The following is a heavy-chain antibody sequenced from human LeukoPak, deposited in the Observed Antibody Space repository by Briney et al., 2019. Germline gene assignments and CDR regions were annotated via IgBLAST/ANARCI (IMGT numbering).Heavy chain of an antibody. V-gene: IGHV1-8*01. D-gene: IGHD2-15*01. Sequence: GASVKVSCKASGYTFTSYDINWVRQASGQVLEWMGWMNPNSGNTGYAQKFQGRVTMTRNTSISTAYMELSSLRSEDTAVYYCARGPTRYCSGGSCYGEYYIDYWGQGTLVTVSS. J-gene: IGHJ4*02. CDR2: MNPNSGNT. CDR1: GYTFTSYD. CDR3: ARGPTRYCSGGSCYGEYYIDY.